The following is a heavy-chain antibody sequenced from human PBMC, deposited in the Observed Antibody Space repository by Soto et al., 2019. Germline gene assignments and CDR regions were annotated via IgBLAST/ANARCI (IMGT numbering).Heavy chain of an antibody. CDR1: GFTFSTYG. V-gene: IGHV3-30*18. Sequence: GGSLRLSCAASGFTFSTYGMHWVRQAPGKGLEWVSVISHGGTNYYYADSVKGRFTISRDNSKNTVYLQMDSLRAEDTAVYYCAKDSATHFRGYSYHAPWGQGILVTVSS. CDR2: ISHGGTNY. CDR3: AKDSATHFRGYSYHAP. J-gene: IGHJ5*02. D-gene: IGHD5-18*01.